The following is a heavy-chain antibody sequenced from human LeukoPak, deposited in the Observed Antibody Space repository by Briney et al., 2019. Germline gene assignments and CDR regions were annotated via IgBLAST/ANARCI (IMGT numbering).Heavy chain of an antibody. D-gene: IGHD3-22*01. CDR2: IYTSGST. Sequence: SETLSLTCTVSGGSISSYYWSWIRQPAGKGLEWIGRIYTSGSTNYNPSLKSRVTISVDTSKNQFSLKLSSVTAADTAVYYCARGPEIFTNYYDFPTRFDPWGQGTLVTVSS. J-gene: IGHJ5*02. V-gene: IGHV4-4*07. CDR1: GGSISSYY. CDR3: ARGPEIFTNYYDFPTRFDP.